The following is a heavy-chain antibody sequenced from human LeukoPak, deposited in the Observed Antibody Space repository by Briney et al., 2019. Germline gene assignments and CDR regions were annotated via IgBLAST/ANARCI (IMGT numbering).Heavy chain of an antibody. CDR2: ISSSGSYI. D-gene: IGHD3-10*01. Sequence: SGGSLRLSCAASGFTFSSYEMNWVRQAPGKGLEWVSYISSSGSYIYYADSVKGRFTISRDNAKNSLYLQMNSLRAEDTAVYYCARGGRGLLWFGELLGGSFDYWGQGTLVTVSS. CDR1: GFTFSSYE. CDR3: ARGGRGLLWFGELLGGSFDY. J-gene: IGHJ4*02. V-gene: IGHV3-48*03.